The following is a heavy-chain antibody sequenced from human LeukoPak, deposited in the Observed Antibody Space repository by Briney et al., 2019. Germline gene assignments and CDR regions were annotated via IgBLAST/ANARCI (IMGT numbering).Heavy chain of an antibody. V-gene: IGHV3-21*01. CDR1: GFTFSSYT. D-gene: IGHD2-2*01. Sequence: GGSLRLSCAASGFTFSSYTMNWVRQAPGKGLEWVSSISSSSSYIYYADSVKGRFTISRDNAKNSLYLQMNSLRAEDTAVYYCARGAKYCSSTSCRPWFDPWGQGTLVTVSS. CDR2: ISSSSSYI. CDR3: ARGAKYCSSTSCRPWFDP. J-gene: IGHJ5*02.